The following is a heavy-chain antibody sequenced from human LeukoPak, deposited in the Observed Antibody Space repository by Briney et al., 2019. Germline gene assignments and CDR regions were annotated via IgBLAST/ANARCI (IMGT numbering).Heavy chain of an antibody. CDR1: GYTFNRYG. Sequence: ASVKVSCKASGYTFNRYGITWVREGPGQGREWMGWISGYNGNTNYAQKLQGRVTMTTDTSTSTAYMELRSLRSDDTAMYYCARDYGYGVTVMISDDYWGQGTLVTVSS. J-gene: IGHJ4*02. D-gene: IGHD5-12*01. CDR3: ARDYGYGVTVMISDDY. CDR2: ISGYNGNT. V-gene: IGHV1-18*01.